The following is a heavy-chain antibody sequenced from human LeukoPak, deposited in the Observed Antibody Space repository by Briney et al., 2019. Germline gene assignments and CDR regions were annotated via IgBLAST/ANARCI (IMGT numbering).Heavy chain of an antibody. V-gene: IGHV3-30*03. CDR2: ISYDGSNK. CDR1: GFTFSSYG. Sequence: PGRSLRLSCAASGFTFSSYGMHWVRQAPGKGLEWVAVISYDGSNKYYADSVKGRFTISRDNSKNTLYLQMNSLRAEDTAVYYCASGIQWLEHWGQGTLVTVSS. D-gene: IGHD6-19*01. J-gene: IGHJ4*02. CDR3: ASGIQWLEH.